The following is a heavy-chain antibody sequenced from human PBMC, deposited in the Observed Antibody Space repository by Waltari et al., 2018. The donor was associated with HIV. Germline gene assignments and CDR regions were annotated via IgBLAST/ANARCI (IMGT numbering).Heavy chain of an antibody. V-gene: IGHV3-15*01. D-gene: IGHD1-26*01. J-gene: IGHJ4*02. CDR2: IISKAYGWAT. CDR3: TTFEMGTTRNF. CDR1: GSTVTNSW. Sequence: VQLVEFGGVLVTPGGALNISCAVPGSTVTNSWSSSFRLAPGKVLQWLGHIISKAYGWATDYAAPFSCRFAISTDDFNNTMFLEMKTLKVDDTAVYYFTTFEMGTTRNFWGQGTLVTVSS.